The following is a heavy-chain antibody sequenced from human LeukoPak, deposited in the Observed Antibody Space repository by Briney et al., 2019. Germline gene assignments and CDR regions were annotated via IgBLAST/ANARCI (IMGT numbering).Heavy chain of an antibody. CDR2: VNHSGST. J-gene: IGHJ5*02. CDR1: GGPLSGHY. Sequence: PSETLSLTCAVYGGPLSGHYWSWIRQSPGKGLEWIGEVNHSGSTTYNPSLKSRVTISVDTSKNQFSLKLTSVTAADTAVYYCARNEDCSGGSCYNWFDPWGQGTLVTVSS. V-gene: IGHV4-34*01. D-gene: IGHD2-15*01. CDR3: ARNEDCSGGSCYNWFDP.